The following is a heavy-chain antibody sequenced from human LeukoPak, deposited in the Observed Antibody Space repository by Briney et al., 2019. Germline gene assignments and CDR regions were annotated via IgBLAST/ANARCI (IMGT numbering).Heavy chain of an antibody. V-gene: IGHV4-61*01. D-gene: IGHD2-15*01. Sequence: SETLSLTCTVSSGSVSSGSYYWSWIRQPPGKGLEWIGYVYYSGSTKYNPSLKSRVTTSVDTSKNQFSLKLSSVTAADTAVYYCAIVSVAATYLDYWGQGSLVTVPS. CDR1: SGSVSSGSYY. J-gene: IGHJ4*02. CDR2: VYYSGST. CDR3: AIVSVAATYLDY.